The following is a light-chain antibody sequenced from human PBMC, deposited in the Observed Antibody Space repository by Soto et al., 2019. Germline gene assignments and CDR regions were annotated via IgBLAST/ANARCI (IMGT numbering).Light chain of an antibody. CDR2: DVS. J-gene: IGLJ1*01. CDR3: SSYSSSGTLYV. CDR1: SSGVGDYDY. V-gene: IGLV2-14*03. Sequence: QSALTQPASVSGSPGQSITISCTGSSSGVGDYDYVAWYQQHPDKAPKLMIFDVSSRPSGVSNRFSGSKSGSTASLTISGLQAEDEADYFCSSYSSSGTLYVFGTGTKVTVL.